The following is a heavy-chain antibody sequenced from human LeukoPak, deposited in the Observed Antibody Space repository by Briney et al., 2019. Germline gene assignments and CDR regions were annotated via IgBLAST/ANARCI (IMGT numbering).Heavy chain of an antibody. V-gene: IGHV1-18*01. CDR1: GGTFSSYA. CDR2: ISAYNGNT. D-gene: IGHD3-10*01. J-gene: IGHJ3*02. CDR3: ARDYYGSGSLTPDAFDI. Sequence: ASVKVSCKASGGTFSSYAISWVRQAPGQGLEWMGWISAYNGNTNYAQKLQGRVTMTTDTSTSTAYMELRSLRSDDTAVYYCARDYYGSGSLTPDAFDIWGQGTMVTVSS.